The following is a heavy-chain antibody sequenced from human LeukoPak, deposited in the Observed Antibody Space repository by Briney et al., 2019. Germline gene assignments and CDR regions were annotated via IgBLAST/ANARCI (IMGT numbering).Heavy chain of an antibody. CDR1: GFSVTSNH. D-gene: IGHD6-13*01. V-gene: IGHV3-66*01. CDR2: IYTGGTT. Sequence: GGTLRLSCAASGFSVTSNHMNWVRQAPGKGLEWVSIIYTGGTTHYADSLNDRFTISRDDSINTLYLQMNSLRAEDTAVYYCARDSSCYYFDYWGQGTLVTVSS. CDR3: ARDSSCYYFDY. J-gene: IGHJ4*02.